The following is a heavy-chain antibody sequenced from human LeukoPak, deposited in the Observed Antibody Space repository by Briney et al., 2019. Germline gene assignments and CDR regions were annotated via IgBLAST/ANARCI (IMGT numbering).Heavy chain of an antibody. J-gene: IGHJ4*02. CDR3: ARGPHTYYYDSSGYSSHYYFDY. Sequence: SETLSLTCTVSGGSISSYYWSWIRQPAGKGLEWIGRIYTSGSTNYSPSLKSRVTMSVDTSKNQFSLKLSSVTAADTAAYYCARGPHTYYYDSSGYSSHYYFDYWGQGTLVTVSS. CDR2: IYTSGST. V-gene: IGHV4-4*07. D-gene: IGHD3-22*01. CDR1: GGSISSYY.